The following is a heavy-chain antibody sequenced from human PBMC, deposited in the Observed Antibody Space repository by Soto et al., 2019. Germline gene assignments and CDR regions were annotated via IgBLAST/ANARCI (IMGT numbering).Heavy chain of an antibody. CDR3: ARLSPYYYYGMDV. CDR1: GFTFSSYE. CDR2: ISSSGSTI. Sequence: GWSLRLSCAASGFTFSSYEMNWVRQAPGKGLEWVSYISSSGSTIYYADSVKGRFTISRDNAKNSLYLQMNSLRAEDTAVYYCARLSPYYYYGMDVWGQGTTVTVSS. D-gene: IGHD2-2*01. J-gene: IGHJ6*02. V-gene: IGHV3-48*03.